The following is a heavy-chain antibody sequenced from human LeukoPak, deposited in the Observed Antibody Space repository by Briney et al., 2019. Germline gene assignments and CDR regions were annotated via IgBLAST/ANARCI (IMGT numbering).Heavy chain of an antibody. CDR2: FRGDGGST. J-gene: IGHJ5*02. Sequence: GGSLRLSCAVSGFSSYTFGMSWVRQAPGKGLEWISSFRGDGGSTYYAETVRGRFTISRDKSRNTLYLQMNSLRAEDSAVYSCAKDGYGSGGRWFDPWGRGTLVTVSS. CDR3: AKDGYGSGGRWFDP. V-gene: IGHV3-23*01. D-gene: IGHD3-10*01. CDR1: GFSSYTFG.